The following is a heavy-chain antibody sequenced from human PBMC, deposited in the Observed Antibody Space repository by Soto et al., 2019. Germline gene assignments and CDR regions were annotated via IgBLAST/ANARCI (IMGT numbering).Heavy chain of an antibody. CDR3: ARGRSSGWYGYYFDY. CDR1: GFTVSSNY. CDR2: IYSGGST. Sequence: GGSLRLSCAASGFTVSSNYMSWVRQAPGKGLEWVSVIYSGGSTTYEDSVKGRFTISRHNSKNTLYLQMNSLSAEDTAVYYCARGRSSGWYGYYFDYWGQGTLVTVSS. J-gene: IGHJ4*02. D-gene: IGHD6-19*01. V-gene: IGHV3-53*04.